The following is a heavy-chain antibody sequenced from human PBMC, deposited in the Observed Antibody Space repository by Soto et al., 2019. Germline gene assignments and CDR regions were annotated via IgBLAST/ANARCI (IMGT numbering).Heavy chain of an antibody. V-gene: IGHV4-59*01. D-gene: IGHD2-2*01. J-gene: IGHJ3*02. CDR2: IYYSGST. CDR1: GGSISSYY. Sequence: KPSETLSLTCTVSGGSISSYYWSWIRQPPGKGLEWIGYIYYSGSTNYNPSLKSRVTISVDTSKNQFSLKLSSVTAADTAVYYCARVDRYCSSTSCYAPDAFDIWGQGTMVTVSS. CDR3: ARVDRYCSSTSCYAPDAFDI.